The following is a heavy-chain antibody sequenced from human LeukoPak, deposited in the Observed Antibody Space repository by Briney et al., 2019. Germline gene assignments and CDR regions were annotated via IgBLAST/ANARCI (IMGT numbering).Heavy chain of an antibody. D-gene: IGHD6-25*01. J-gene: IGHJ4*02. V-gene: IGHV1-46*01. CDR2: INPSGGST. Sequence: ASVKVSCKASGGTFSSYAISWVRQAPGQGLEWMGIINPSGGSTSYAQKFQGRVTMTRDMSTSTVYMELSRLRSDDTAVYYCARERTPGSGYGVDYWGQGTVVTVSS. CDR1: GGTFSSYA. CDR3: ARERTPGSGYGVDY.